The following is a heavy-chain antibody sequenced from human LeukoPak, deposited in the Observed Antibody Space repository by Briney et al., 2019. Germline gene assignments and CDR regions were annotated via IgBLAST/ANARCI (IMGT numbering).Heavy chain of an antibody. Sequence: GASVKVSCKASGYTFTGYYMHWVRQAPGQGLEWMGWINPNSGGTNYAQKFQGWVTMTRDTSISTAYMELSRLRSDDTAVYYCGRDRTTSTAWFDPWGQGTLVTVSS. D-gene: IGHD2/OR15-2a*01. J-gene: IGHJ5*02. CDR2: INPNSGGT. CDR3: GRDRTTSTAWFDP. V-gene: IGHV1-2*04. CDR1: GYTFTGYY.